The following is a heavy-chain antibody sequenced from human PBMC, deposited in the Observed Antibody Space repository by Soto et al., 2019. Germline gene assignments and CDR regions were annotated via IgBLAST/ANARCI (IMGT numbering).Heavy chain of an antibody. CDR2: IIPIFGTA. J-gene: IGHJ5*02. D-gene: IGHD1-26*01. Sequence: QVQLVQSGAEVKKPGSSVKVSCKASGCTFSSYAISWVRQAPGQGLEWMGGIIPIFGTANYAQKFQGRVTITAHKSTGTAYMELSSLRAEATAVYYCARDRLVGATGNWFSPWGKGTLVTVSS. CDR1: GCTFSSYA. V-gene: IGHV1-69*06. CDR3: ARDRLVGATGNWFSP.